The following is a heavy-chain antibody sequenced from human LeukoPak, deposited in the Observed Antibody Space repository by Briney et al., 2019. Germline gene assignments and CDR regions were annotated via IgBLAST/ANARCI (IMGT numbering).Heavy chain of an antibody. CDR2: ISSSSSYI. CDR3: ATSTLYDFWSGYLFDY. J-gene: IGHJ4*02. D-gene: IGHD3-3*01. CDR1: GFTFSSYS. Sequence: GGSLRLSCAASGFTFSSYSMNWVRQAPRKGLEWVSSISSSSSYIYYADSVKGRFTISRDNAKNSLYLQMNSLRAEDTAVYYCATSTLYDFWSGYLFDYWGQGTLVTVSS. V-gene: IGHV3-21*01.